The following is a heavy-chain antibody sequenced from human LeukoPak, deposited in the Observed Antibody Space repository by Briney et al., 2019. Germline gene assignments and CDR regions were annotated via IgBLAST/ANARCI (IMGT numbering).Heavy chain of an antibody. CDR3: ARAAPSYYGSGSLGSYYYGMDV. J-gene: IGHJ6*02. V-gene: IGHV4-31*03. CDR1: RGSISSGDYY. CDR2: ISYSGNT. Sequence: PSQTLSLTCTVSRGSISSGDYYWNWIRQHPGKGLEWIGYISYSGNTYYNPSLKSRVTISIDTSKNQFSLKLSSVTAADTAMYYCARAAPSYYGSGSLGSYYYGMDVWGQGTTVTVSS. D-gene: IGHD3-10*01.